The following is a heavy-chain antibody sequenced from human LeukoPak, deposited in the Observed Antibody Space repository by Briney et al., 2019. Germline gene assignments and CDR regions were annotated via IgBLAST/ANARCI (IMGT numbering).Heavy chain of an antibody. V-gene: IGHV4-38-2*02. D-gene: IGHD3-3*01. J-gene: IGHJ6*03. CDR1: GYSISSGFY. Sequence: SETLSLTCTVSGYSISSGFYWGWIRQPPGKGLEWIGSIYHSGSTYYNPSLKSRVTISVDTSKNQFSLKLSSVTAADTAVYYCATRFYDFQYYYYYMDVWGKGTTVTISS. CDR3: ATRFYDFQYYYYYMDV. CDR2: IYHSGST.